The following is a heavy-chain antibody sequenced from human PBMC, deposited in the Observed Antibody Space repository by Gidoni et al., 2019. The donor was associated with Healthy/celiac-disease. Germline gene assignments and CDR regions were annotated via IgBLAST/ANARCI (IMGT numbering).Heavy chain of an antibody. J-gene: IGHJ4*02. D-gene: IGHD1-26*01. CDR1: GFTFSSYA. CDR2: ISYDGSNK. Sequence: QVQLVESGGGVVQPGRSLRPSCAASGFTFSSYALHWVRLAPGKGLEWVAVISYDGSNKYYADSVKGRFTISRDNSKNTLYLQMNSLRAEDTAVYYCARDMKWELRYWGQGTLVTVSS. CDR3: ARDMKWELRY. V-gene: IGHV3-30-3*01.